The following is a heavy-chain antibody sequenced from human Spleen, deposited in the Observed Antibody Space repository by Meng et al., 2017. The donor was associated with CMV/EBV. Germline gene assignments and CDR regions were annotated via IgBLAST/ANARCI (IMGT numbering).Heavy chain of an antibody. V-gene: IGHV1-2*02. CDR1: ASPFTGYY. CDR2: INPNRGGT. J-gene: IGHJ4*02. Sequence: SVQVSCTASASPFTGYYIHWVRQAPGQGLEWMGWINPNRGGTNYAQQFQGRVTMTRDTSITTAYMELNRLTTDDTAVYYCATYERDFWGQGTLVTVSS. D-gene: IGHD3-22*01. CDR3: ATYERDF.